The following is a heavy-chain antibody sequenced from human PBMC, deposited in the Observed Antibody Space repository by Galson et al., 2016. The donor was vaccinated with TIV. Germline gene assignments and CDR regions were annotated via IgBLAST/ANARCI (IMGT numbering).Heavy chain of an antibody. Sequence: SLRLSCAASGFTVSSNYMTWVRQAPGKGLESVSVIYSGGSTYYIDSVKGRFTISRDTSKNTLYLQLNSLRVEDTAVYYCASPQAAAGIDAFDIWGQGTMVIFSS. CDR3: ASPQAAAGIDAFDI. D-gene: IGHD6-13*01. CDR2: IYSGGST. V-gene: IGHV3-53*05. J-gene: IGHJ3*02. CDR1: GFTVSSNY.